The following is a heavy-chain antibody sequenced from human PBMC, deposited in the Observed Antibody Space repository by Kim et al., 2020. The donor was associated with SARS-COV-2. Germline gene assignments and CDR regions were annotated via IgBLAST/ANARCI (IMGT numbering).Heavy chain of an antibody. CDR3: ARLKRHHYYDSSGYQYYFDY. CDR2: ISSSSTI. V-gene: IGHV3-48*02. J-gene: IGHJ4*02. CDR1: GFTFSSYS. Sequence: GGSLRLSCAASGFTFSSYSMNWVRQAPGKGLEWVSYISSSSTIYYADSVKGRFTISRDNAKNSLYLQMNSLRDEDTAVYYCARLKRHHYYDSSGYQYYFDYWGQGTLVTVSS. D-gene: IGHD3-22*01.